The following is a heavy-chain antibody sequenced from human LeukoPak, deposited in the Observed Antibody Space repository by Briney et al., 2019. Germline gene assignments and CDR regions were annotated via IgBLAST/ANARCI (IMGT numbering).Heavy chain of an antibody. Sequence: GGSLRLSCAASGFTFSSYWMSWVRQAPGKGLEWVANIKQDGSEKYYVDSVKGRFTISRDNSKNTLYLQMNSLRAEDTAVYYCAKGRSGYYASAFDYWGQGTLVTVSS. V-gene: IGHV3-7*01. CDR3: AKGRSGYYASAFDY. CDR2: IKQDGSEK. J-gene: IGHJ4*02. CDR1: GFTFSSYW. D-gene: IGHD3-22*01.